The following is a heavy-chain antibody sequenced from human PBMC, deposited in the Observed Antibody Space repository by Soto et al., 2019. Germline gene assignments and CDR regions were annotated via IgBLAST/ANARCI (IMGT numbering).Heavy chain of an antibody. CDR3: ARPRLRNDYNWGYFDL. Sequence: QVQLVESGGGVVQPGRSLRLSCAASGFTFSSYAMHWVRQAPGKGLEWVAVISYDGSNKYYADSVKGRCTISRDNSKNTLYLQMNSLRAEDTAVYYCARPRLRNDYNWGYFDLWGRGTLVTVSS. CDR2: ISYDGSNK. CDR1: GFTFSSYA. V-gene: IGHV3-30-3*01. J-gene: IGHJ2*01. D-gene: IGHD4-4*01.